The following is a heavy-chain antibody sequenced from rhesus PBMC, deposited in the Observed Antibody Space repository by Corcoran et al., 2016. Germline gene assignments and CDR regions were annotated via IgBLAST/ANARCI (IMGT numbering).Heavy chain of an antibody. Sequence: EVQLVESGGGLVQPGGSLRLSCAASGFTFSDYYMSWVRQAPGKGLEWVSSISSASSYIYYADSVKGRFTISIDNAKNSLSLQMNSLKTEDTAVYYCTRDKGIAAAGTIDYWGQGVLVTVSS. CDR2: ISSASSYI. CDR3: TRDKGIAAAGTIDY. D-gene: IGHD6-25*01. V-gene: IGHV3S16*01. J-gene: IGHJ4*01. CDR1: GFTFSDYY.